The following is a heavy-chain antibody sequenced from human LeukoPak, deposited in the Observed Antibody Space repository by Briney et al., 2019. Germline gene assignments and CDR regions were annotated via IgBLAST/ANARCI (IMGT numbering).Heavy chain of an antibody. Sequence: SETLTLTCAVYGGSFSGYYWSWIRQPPGKGLEWIGEINHSGSTNYNPSLKSRVTISVDTSKNHFSLKLSSVTAADTAVYYCESFTVRHVSDYWGQGKQVSVSS. CDR3: ESFTVRHVSDY. D-gene: IGHD3-10*01. V-gene: IGHV4-34*01. CDR2: INHSGST. CDR1: GGSFSGYY. J-gene: IGHJ4*02.